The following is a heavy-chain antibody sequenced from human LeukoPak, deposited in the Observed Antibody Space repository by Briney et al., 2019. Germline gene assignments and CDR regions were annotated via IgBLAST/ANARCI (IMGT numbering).Heavy chain of an antibody. CDR2: IIPIFGTA. V-gene: IGHV1-69*13. CDR1: GGTFSSYA. D-gene: IGHD1-14*01. J-gene: IGHJ5*02. Sequence: SVKVSSKASGGTFSSYANSWARQAPGQGLEWMGGIIPIFGTANYAQKFQGRVTITADESTSTAYMELSSLRSEDTAVYYCARDWDSEVFWFDPWGQGTLVTVSS. CDR3: ARDWDSEVFWFDP.